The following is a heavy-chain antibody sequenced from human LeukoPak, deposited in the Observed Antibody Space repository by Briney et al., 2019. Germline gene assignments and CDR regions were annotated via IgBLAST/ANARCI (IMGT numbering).Heavy chain of an antibody. Sequence: GGSLRLSCAASGFTFSSYWMHWVRQAPGKGLVWVSRINSDGSSTSYADPVKGRFTISRDNAKNTLYPQMNSLRAEDTAVYDCARRSAAKDAFDIWGQGTMVTVSS. CDR2: INSDGSST. D-gene: IGHD6-25*01. J-gene: IGHJ3*02. CDR1: GFTFSSYW. V-gene: IGHV3-74*01. CDR3: ARRSAAKDAFDI.